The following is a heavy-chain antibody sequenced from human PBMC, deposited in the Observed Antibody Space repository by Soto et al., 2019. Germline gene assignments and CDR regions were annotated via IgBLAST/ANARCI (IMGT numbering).Heavy chain of an antibody. CDR2: ISSSSSTI. Sequence: GGSLRLSCAASGFTFSSYSMNWVRQAPGKGLEWVSYISSSSSTIYYADSVKGRFTISRDNAKNSLYLQMNSLRAEDTAVYYCARGINSYCSSTSCYGSGDYWGQGTLVTVSS. CDR1: GFTFSSYS. J-gene: IGHJ4*02. D-gene: IGHD2-2*01. CDR3: ARGINSYCSSTSCYGSGDY. V-gene: IGHV3-48*01.